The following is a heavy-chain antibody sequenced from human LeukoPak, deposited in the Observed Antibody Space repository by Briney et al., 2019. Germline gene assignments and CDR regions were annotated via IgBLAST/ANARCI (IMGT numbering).Heavy chain of an antibody. V-gene: IGHV3-48*03. CDR2: ISSSGSTI. D-gene: IGHD5-24*01. CDR1: GFTFSSYE. J-gene: IGHJ5*02. CDR3: ARAVVEMATISP. Sequence: GGSLRLSCAASGFTFSSYEMNWVRQAPGKGLEWVSYISSSGSTIYYADSVKGRFTISRDNAKNSLYLQMNSLRAEDTAVYYCARAVVEMATISPWGQGTLVTVSS.